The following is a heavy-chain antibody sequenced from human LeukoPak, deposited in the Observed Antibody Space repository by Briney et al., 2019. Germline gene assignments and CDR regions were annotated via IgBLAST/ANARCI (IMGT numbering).Heavy chain of an antibody. CDR3: AKDRGYYYDSSGYQDY. D-gene: IGHD3-22*01. CDR2: XRYDGSNK. V-gene: IGHV3-30*02. J-gene: IGHJ4*02. CDR1: GFTFXSXX. Sequence: SGFTFXSXXXXXXRXXXGXGXXXXXXXRYDGSNKYYADSVKGRFTISRDNSKNTLYLQMNSLRAEDTAVYYCAKDRGYYYDSSGYQDYWGQGTLVTVSS.